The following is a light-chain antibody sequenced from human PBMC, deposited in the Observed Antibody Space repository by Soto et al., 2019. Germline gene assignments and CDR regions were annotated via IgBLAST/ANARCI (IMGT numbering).Light chain of an antibody. CDR3: QQYNSWPPT. J-gene: IGKJ1*01. V-gene: IGKV3-11*01. Sequence: EIVLTQSPATLPLSPGERATLSCMASQSVSSYLAWYQQKPGQAPRLLIYDASNRATGIPARFSGSGSGTEFTLTISSLKSEDFAVYYCQQYNSWPPTFGQGTKVDTK. CDR1: QSVSSY. CDR2: DAS.